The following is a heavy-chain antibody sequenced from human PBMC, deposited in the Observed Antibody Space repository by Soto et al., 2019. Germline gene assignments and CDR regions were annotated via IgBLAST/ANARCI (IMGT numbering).Heavy chain of an antibody. CDR1: GGSISSYY. V-gene: IGHV4-59*08. CDR2: IYYSGST. J-gene: IGHJ5*02. D-gene: IGHD6-13*01. Sequence: SETLSLTCTVSGGSISSYYWSWIRQPPGKGLEWIGYIYYSGSTNYNPSLKSRVTISVDTSKNQFSLKLSSVTAADTAVYYCARLASSSRGFDPWGQGTLVTVSS. CDR3: ARLASSSRGFDP.